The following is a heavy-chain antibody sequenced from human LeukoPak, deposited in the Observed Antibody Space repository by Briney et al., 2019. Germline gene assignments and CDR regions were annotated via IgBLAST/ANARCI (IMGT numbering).Heavy chain of an antibody. CDR1: GYTFTSHD. V-gene: IGHV1-8*03. J-gene: IGHJ3*02. CDR2: MNPNSGNT. CDR3: ARKKWFWVPGDAFDI. Sequence: ASVKVSCKASGYTFTSHDINWVRQATGQGLEWMGWMNPNSGNTGYAQKFQGRVTITRNTSISTAYMELSSLRSEDTAVYYCARKKWFWVPGDAFDIWGQGTMVTVSS. D-gene: IGHD3-22*01.